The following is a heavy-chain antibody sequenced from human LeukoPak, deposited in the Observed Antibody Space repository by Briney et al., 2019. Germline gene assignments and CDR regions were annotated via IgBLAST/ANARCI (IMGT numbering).Heavy chain of an antibody. CDR3: ARCWAYDSSGFYPSYPDY. V-gene: IGHV4-39*07. Sequence: PSETLSLTCTVSGGSISSSSYYWGWIRQPPGKGLEWIGSIYYSGSTYYNPSLKSRVTISVDTSKNQFSLKLSSVTAADTAVYYCARCWAYDSSGFYPSYPDYWGQGTLVTVSS. J-gene: IGHJ4*02. CDR1: GGSISSSSYY. D-gene: IGHD3-22*01. CDR2: IYYSGST.